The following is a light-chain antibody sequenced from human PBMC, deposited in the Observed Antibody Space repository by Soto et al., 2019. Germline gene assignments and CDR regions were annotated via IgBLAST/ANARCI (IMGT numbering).Light chain of an antibody. CDR3: QQLNSYPIT. J-gene: IGKJ5*01. CDR2: AAS. CDR1: QCISSY. V-gene: IGKV1-9*01. Sequence: FQLTQSPSTLSASAGDRVTITCRASQCISSYLAWYQQKPGKAPKLLIYAASTLQSGVPSRFSGSGSGTEFTLTISRLQPEDFATYYCQQLNSYPITFGQGTRLEIK.